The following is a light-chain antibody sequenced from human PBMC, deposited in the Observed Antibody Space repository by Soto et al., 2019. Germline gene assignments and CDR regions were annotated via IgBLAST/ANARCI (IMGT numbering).Light chain of an antibody. CDR3: GSWDSSLSAYV. J-gene: IGLJ1*01. CDR1: SSDVGGYRF. Sequence: QSVLTQPASVSGSPGQSITISCTGTSSDVGGYRFVSWYQQLPGTAPKLLIYDDDKRPSGIPDRFSGSKSGTSATLGITGFQTGDEADYYCGSWDSSLSAYVFGTGTKLTVL. CDR2: DDD. V-gene: IGLV1-51*01.